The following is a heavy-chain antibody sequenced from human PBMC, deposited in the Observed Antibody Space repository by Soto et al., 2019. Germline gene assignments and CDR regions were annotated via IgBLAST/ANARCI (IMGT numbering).Heavy chain of an antibody. CDR2: ISAYNGNT. CDR3: ARDSSGDFWSGYYNPLYYYGMDV. CDR1: GYTFTSYG. J-gene: IGHJ6*02. D-gene: IGHD3-3*01. V-gene: IGHV1-18*01. Sequence: ASVKVSCKASGYTFTSYGISWVRQAPGQGLEWMGWISAYNGNTNYAQKLQGRVTMTTDTSTSTAYMELRSLRSGDTAVYYCARDSSGDFWSGYYNPLYYYGMDVWGQGTTVTVSS.